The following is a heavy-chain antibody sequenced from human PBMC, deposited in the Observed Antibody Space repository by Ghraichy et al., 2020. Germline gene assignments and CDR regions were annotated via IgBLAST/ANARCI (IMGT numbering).Heavy chain of an antibody. D-gene: IGHD6-13*01. CDR1: GFTVSSKY. CDR2: IYTGGET. J-gene: IGHJ4*02. Sequence: GGSLRLSCAASGFTVSSKYLSWVRQAPGKGLEYVSVIYTGGETYYADSVKGRFTISRDISKNTVYLQMNSLRAEDTAVYYCARDGGSSWYGGAIDYWGQGTLGTVSS. CDR3: ARDGGSSWYGGAIDY. V-gene: IGHV3-53*01.